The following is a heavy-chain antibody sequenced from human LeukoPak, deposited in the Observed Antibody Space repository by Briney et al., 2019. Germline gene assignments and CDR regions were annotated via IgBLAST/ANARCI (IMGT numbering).Heavy chain of an antibody. Sequence: GGSLRLSCAASGFTFSSYSMSWVRQAPGKGLEWVSALSGSGGSTYYADSVKGRFTISRDNSKNTLYLLMNSLRAEDTAVYYCAKDFFAILTGFQYFQHWGQGTRVTVSS. CDR2: LSGSGGST. V-gene: IGHV3-23*01. CDR3: AKDFFAILTGFQYFQH. CDR1: GFTFSSYS. D-gene: IGHD3-9*01. J-gene: IGHJ1*01.